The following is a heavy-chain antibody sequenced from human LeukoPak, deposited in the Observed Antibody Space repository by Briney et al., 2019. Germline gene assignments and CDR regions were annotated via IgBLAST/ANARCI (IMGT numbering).Heavy chain of an antibody. Sequence: SETLSLTCTVSGGSISSYYWSWIRQPPGKGLEWIGYIYYSGSTNYNPSLKSRVAISVDTSKNQFSLKLNSVTAADTAVYYCARGSGSYYYFDYWGQGTLVTVSS. V-gene: IGHV4-59*08. CDR3: ARGSGSYYYFDY. CDR1: GGSISSYY. D-gene: IGHD1-26*01. J-gene: IGHJ4*02. CDR2: IYYSGST.